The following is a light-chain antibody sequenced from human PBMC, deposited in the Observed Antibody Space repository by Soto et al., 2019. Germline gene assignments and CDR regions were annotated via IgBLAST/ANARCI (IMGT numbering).Light chain of an antibody. CDR3: QQSFSAPLT. V-gene: IGKV1-9*01. CDR1: QAISTY. CDR2: AAS. Sequence: DIQLTQSPSLLSASVVDRVTITCRASQAISTYLAWYQQTSGKAPKLLISAASTLQRGVPSRFRGSGSGTDFNLTINSLQPEDFATYYCQQSFSAPLTFGGGTKVDI. J-gene: IGKJ4*01.